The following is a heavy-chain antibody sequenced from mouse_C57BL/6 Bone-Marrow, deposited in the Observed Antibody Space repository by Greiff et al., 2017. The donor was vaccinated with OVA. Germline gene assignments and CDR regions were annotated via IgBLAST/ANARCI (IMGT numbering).Heavy chain of an antibody. CDR1: GYTFTSYW. J-gene: IGHJ2*01. CDR2: IDPSDSYT. V-gene: IGHV1-59*01. CDR3: AREEDYCYGLFDY. D-gene: IGHD1-1*01. Sequence: QVQLKESGAELVRPGTSVKLSCKASGYTFTSYWMHWVKQRPGQGLEWIGVIDPSDSYTNYNQKFKGKATLTVDTYSSTAYMQISSLTSEDSEVYSCAREEDYCYGLFDYWGKGTTLTVSS.